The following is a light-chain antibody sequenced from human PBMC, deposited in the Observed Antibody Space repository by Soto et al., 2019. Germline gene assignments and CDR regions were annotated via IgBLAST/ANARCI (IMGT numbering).Light chain of an antibody. CDR3: SSYTVSNTLV. CDR2: DVS. Sequence: QSALTQPASVSGSPGQSITISCTGTSSDVGGYNYVSWYQQHPGKAPKLMIYDVSNRPSGVSNRFSGSKSGNTASLTISGLQAEDEAYFYCSSYTVSNTLVFGGGTKVTVL. CDR1: SSDVGGYNY. J-gene: IGLJ2*01. V-gene: IGLV2-14*01.